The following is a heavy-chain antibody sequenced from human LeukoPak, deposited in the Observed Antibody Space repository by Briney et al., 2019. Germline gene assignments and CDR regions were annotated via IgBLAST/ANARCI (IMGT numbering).Heavy chain of an antibody. V-gene: IGHV3-23*01. CDR1: GFTFSSYA. Sequence: GGSLRLSCAGSGFTFSSYAMSWVRQAPGKGLEWVSAIGGSGGGTFYADSVKGRFTISRDNSKNTLYLQMNSLRAEDTAVYYCAREARYYMDVWGKGTTVTVSS. CDR2: IGGSGGGT. CDR3: AREARYYMDV. J-gene: IGHJ6*03.